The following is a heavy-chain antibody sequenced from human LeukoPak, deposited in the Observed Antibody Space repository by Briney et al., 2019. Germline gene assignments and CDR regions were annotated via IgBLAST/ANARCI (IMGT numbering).Heavy chain of an antibody. Sequence: SVKVSCKASGGTFSSYAISWVRQAPGQGLEWMGRIIPILSIANYAQKFQGRVTITADKSTSTAYMELSSLRSEDTAVYYCARVSVAGPYYFDYWGQGTLVTVSS. J-gene: IGHJ4*02. CDR3: ARVSVAGPYYFDY. D-gene: IGHD6-19*01. V-gene: IGHV1-69*04. CDR1: GGTFSSYA. CDR2: IIPILSIA.